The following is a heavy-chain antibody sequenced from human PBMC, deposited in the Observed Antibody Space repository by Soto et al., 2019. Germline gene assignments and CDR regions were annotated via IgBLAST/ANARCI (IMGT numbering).Heavy chain of an antibody. CDR3: ARNITGALFDY. CDR2: IYHSGST. J-gene: IGHJ4*02. CDR1: GHPIRSDSY. Sequence: SEPVSLTCVVSGHPIRSDSYWGCIRQPPGKGLEWIGSIYHSGSTHYNPSLKSRVTISVDTSKNQFSLRLTSVTAADTAVYYCARNITGALFDYWGQGALVTVSS. D-gene: IGHD1-20*01. V-gene: IGHV4-38-2*01.